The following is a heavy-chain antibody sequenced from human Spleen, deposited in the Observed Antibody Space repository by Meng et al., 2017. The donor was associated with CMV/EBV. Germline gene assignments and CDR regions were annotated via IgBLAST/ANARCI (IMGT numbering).Heavy chain of an antibody. D-gene: IGHD6-13*01. CDR2: INPNSGRT. CDR3: ARVRDLYSSWYGLWDY. V-gene: IGHV1-2*02. CDR1: YNFTGYY. Sequence: YNFTGYYMHWVRQAPGQGLEWMGWINPNSGRTNYAQKFQGRVTMTRDTSISTAYMELSRLRSDDTAVYYCARVRDLYSSWYGLWDYWGQGTLVTVSS. J-gene: IGHJ4*02.